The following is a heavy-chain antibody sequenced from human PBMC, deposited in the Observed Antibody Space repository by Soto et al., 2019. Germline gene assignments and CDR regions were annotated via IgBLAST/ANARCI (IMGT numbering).Heavy chain of an antibody. CDR2: IYYSGST. CDR1: GGSISSGDYY. J-gene: IGHJ4*02. CDR3: AIQIVLVPAAIWN. Sequence: QVQLQESGPGLVKPSQTLSLTCTVSGGSISSGDYYWSWIRQPPGKGLEWIGYIYYSGSTYYNPSLQYRVTISVDTSKNQFSLKLSSVTAADTAVYYCAIQIVLVPAAIWNWGQGTLVTVSS. V-gene: IGHV4-30-4*01. D-gene: IGHD2-2*01.